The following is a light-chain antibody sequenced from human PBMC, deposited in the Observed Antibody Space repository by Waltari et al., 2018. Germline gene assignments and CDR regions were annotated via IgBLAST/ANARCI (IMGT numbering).Light chain of an antibody. CDR2: DDI. CDR3: QVWDSSSNHAV. J-gene: IGLJ2*01. V-gene: IGLV3-21*02. CDR1: SIGTKS. Sequence: SYVLTQPASVSVAPGQTATITCGGKSIGTKSVHWYQQTAGQTPVLVVYDDIKRPSGVPARCSGSNSGNTATLTSSRVEDGDEADYYCQVWDSSSNHAVFGGGTKLTVL.